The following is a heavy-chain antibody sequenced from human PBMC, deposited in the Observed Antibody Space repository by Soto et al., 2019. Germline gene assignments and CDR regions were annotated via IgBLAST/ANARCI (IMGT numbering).Heavy chain of an antibody. CDR3: ARDTAAVAGLDY. D-gene: IGHD6-19*01. Sequence: QVQLQESGPGLVKPSETLSLTCTVSGGSVSSGSYHWSWIRQSPGKGPEWIGYIYYSGNTNSNPSLKSRVTISVDTSKNQFSQKLRSVTAADTAVYYCARDTAAVAGLDYWGQGILVTVSS. J-gene: IGHJ4*02. CDR1: GGSVSSGSYH. V-gene: IGHV4-61*01. CDR2: IYYSGNT.